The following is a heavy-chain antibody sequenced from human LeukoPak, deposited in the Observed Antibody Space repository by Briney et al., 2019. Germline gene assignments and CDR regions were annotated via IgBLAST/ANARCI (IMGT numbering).Heavy chain of an antibody. CDR1: GFTVSSNY. Sequence: GGSLRLSCAASGFTVSSNYMGWVRQAPGKGLEWVSVIYSGGSTYYADSVKGRFTISRDNSKNTLYLQMNSLRAEDTAVYYCASSKIAVAAAFDIWGQGTMVTVSS. D-gene: IGHD6-19*01. CDR3: ASSKIAVAAAFDI. J-gene: IGHJ3*02. V-gene: IGHV3-66*01. CDR2: IYSGGST.